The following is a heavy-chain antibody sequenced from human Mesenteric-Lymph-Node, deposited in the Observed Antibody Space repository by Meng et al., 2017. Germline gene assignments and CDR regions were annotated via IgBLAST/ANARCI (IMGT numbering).Heavy chain of an antibody. V-gene: IGHV4-4*02. CDR2: VHYSDGT. D-gene: IGHD2-8*01. Sequence: QVQLPASGPGPGKPSGTLALTCAVSGASISSGYWWSWVRPPPGKVLEWIGEVHYSDGTNYNPSLKSRVTISVDKSNNQYSLRLTSVTAADTAIYYCARNGAFSADQWGQGTLVTVSS. CDR3: ARNGAFSADQ. CDR1: GASISSGYW. J-gene: IGHJ4*02.